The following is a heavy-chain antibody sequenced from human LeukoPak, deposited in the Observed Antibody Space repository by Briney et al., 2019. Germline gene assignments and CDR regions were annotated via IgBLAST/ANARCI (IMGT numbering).Heavy chain of an antibody. V-gene: IGHV3-23*01. D-gene: IGHD3-10*02. CDR2: ISGSGGST. CDR1: GFTFSSYA. J-gene: IGHJ4*02. Sequence: PGGSLRLSCAASGFTFSSYAMSWVRQAPGKGLEWVSAISGSGGSTYYADSVKGRFTISRGNSKNTLYLQMNSLRAEDTAVYYCAKYGVFRDKPRGHFDYWGQGTLVTVSS. CDR3: AKYGVFRDKPRGHFDY.